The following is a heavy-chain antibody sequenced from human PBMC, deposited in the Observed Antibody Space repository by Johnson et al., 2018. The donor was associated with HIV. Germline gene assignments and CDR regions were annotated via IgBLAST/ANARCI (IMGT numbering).Heavy chain of an antibody. CDR1: GFTFDDYA. J-gene: IGHJ3*02. V-gene: IGHV3-9*01. CDR3: AKAYHSVNDAFDI. CDR2: ISWNSGSI. Sequence: VQLVESGGGLVQPGRSLRLSCAASGFTFDDYAMHWVRQAPGKGLEWVSGISWNSGSIGYEDSVKGRFTISRDNAKNSLYRQMNSLRAEDTALYYCAKAYHSVNDAFDIWGQGTMVTVSS.